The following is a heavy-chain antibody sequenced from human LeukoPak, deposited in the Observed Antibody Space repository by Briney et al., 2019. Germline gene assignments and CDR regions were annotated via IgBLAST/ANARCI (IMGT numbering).Heavy chain of an antibody. J-gene: IGHJ4*02. Sequence: GGSLRLSCAASGFTFSSYGMSWVRQAPGKGLEWVSGLSGSGISTYYADSVKGRFSMSRDNGKNSLYLQMNSLRGEDTAIYFCAKGHTNLDPAGDQGALVIVSS. V-gene: IGHV3-23*01. CDR1: GFTFSSYG. CDR3: AKGHTNLDPA. D-gene: IGHD1-1*01. CDR2: LSGSGIST.